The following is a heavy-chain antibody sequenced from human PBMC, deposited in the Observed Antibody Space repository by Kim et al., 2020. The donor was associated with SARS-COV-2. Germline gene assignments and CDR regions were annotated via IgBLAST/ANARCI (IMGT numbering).Heavy chain of an antibody. CDR3: ARRETTVVTPDAFDI. J-gene: IGHJ3*02. D-gene: IGHD4-17*01. CDR2: IYYSGST. CDR1: GGSVSSGSYY. Sequence: SETLSLTCTVSGGSVSSGSYYWSWIRQPPGKGLEWIGYIYYSGSTNYNPSLKSRVTISVDTSKNQFSLKLSSVTAADTAVYYCARRETTVVTPDAFDIWGQGTMVTVSS. V-gene: IGHV4-61*01.